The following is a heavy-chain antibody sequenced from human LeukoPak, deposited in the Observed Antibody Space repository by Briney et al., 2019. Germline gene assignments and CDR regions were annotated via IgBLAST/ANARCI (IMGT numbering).Heavy chain of an antibody. V-gene: IGHV1-69*01. CDR2: IIPIFGTA. CDR1: GGTLSSYA. CDR3: ARDPLDTMITPDYYGMDV. Sequence: GSSVKVSCKASGGTLSSYAISWVRQAPGQGLEWMGGIIPIFGTANYAQKFQGRVTITADESTSTAYMELSSLRSEDAAVYYCARDPLDTMITPDYYGMDVWGQGTTVTVSS. D-gene: IGHD3-22*01. J-gene: IGHJ6*02.